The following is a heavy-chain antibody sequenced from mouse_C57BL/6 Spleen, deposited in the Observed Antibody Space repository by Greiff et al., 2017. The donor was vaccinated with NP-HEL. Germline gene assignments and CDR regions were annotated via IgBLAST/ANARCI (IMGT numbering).Heavy chain of an antibody. CDR1: GFTFSSYG. Sequence: EVNVVESGGDLVKPGGSLKLSCAASGFTFSSYGMSWVRQTPDKRLEWVATISSGGSYTYYPDSVKGRFTISRDNAKNTLYLQMSSLKSEDTAMYYCARLDWYFDYWGQGTTLTVSS. V-gene: IGHV5-6*01. D-gene: IGHD4-1*01. J-gene: IGHJ2*01. CDR3: ARLDWYFDY. CDR2: ISSGGSYT.